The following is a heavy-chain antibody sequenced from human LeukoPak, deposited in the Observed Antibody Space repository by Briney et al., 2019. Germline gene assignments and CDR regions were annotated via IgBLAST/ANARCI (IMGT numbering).Heavy chain of an antibody. CDR3: ARPDSHLSAFDI. Sequence: SETLSLTCSVSGGSISNYYWSWIRQPPGKGLEWIAYISDSGSTKYRPSLRGRLSISMDKSKNMFSLKLNSVTAADTAVYYCARPDSHLSAFDIWGQGTRVTVS. CDR2: ISDSGST. J-gene: IGHJ3*02. V-gene: IGHV4-59*08. CDR1: GGSISNYY. D-gene: IGHD2-21*01.